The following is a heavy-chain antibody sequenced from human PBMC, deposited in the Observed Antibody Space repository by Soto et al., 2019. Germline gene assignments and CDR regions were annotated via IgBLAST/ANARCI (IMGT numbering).Heavy chain of an antibody. CDR1: GGSVSSAGYY. CDR3: ARDRFYSGLDV. J-gene: IGHJ6*02. V-gene: IGHV4-61*08. Sequence: SETLSLTCTVAGGSVSSAGYYWSWIRQPPGKGLEWIGHISYSGSTNYNPSLKSRITISLDTSKNQFSLKLSSVSAADTAVYYCARDRFYSGLDVWGQGTTVTVSS. CDR2: ISYSGST.